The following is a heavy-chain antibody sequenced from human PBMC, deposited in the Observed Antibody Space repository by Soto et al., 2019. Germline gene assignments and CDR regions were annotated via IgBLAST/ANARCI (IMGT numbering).Heavy chain of an antibody. V-gene: IGHV4-59*08. D-gene: IGHD3-3*02. Sequence: SETLSLTCTVSGGSISSYYWSWIRQPPGKGLEWIGYIYYSGSTNYNPSLKSRVTISVDTSKNQFSLKLSSVTAADTAVYYCARHFSEGYFDYWGQGTRVTVSS. J-gene: IGHJ4*02. CDR1: GGSISSYY. CDR2: IYYSGST. CDR3: ARHFSEGYFDY.